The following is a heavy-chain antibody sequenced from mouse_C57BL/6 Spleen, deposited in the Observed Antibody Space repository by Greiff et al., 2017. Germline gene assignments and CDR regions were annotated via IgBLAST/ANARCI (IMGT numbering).Heavy chain of an antibody. D-gene: IGHD6-2*01. CDR2: ISSGSSTI. J-gene: IGHJ2*01. V-gene: IGHV5-17*01. Sequence: DVKLVESGGGLVKPGGSLKLSCAASGFTFSDYGMHWVRQAPEKGLEWVAYISSGSSTIYYADTVKGRFTISRDNAKNTLFLQMTSLRSEDTAMYYCARRVSLRRVYYFDYWGQGTTRTVSS. CDR1: GFTFSDYG. CDR3: ARRVSLRRVYYFDY.